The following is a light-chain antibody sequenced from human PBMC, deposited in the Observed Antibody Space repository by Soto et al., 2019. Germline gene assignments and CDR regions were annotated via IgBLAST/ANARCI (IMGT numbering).Light chain of an antibody. CDR3: QQYNSYSWN. V-gene: IGKV1-5*01. J-gene: IGKJ1*01. Sequence: DIQMTQSPSTLSASVGDRVTITCRASQSISSWLAWYQQKPGKAPKLLIYDASSLESGVPSRFSGSGSGTEFTLTLSSLQPADFATYYCQQYNSYSWNFGQGTKVEIK. CDR1: QSISSW. CDR2: DAS.